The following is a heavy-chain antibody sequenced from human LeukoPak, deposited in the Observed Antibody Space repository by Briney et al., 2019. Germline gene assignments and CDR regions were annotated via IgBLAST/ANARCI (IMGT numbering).Heavy chain of an antibody. CDR1: GFTFSSYG. J-gene: IGHJ4*02. V-gene: IGHV3-30*02. CDR3: AKGGYSSSWPGYFDY. D-gene: IGHD6-13*01. Sequence: GGSLRLSCAASGFTFSSYGMHWVRQAPGKGLEWVAFIRYDGSNKYYADSVKGRFTISRDNSKNTLYLQMNSLRAEDTAVYYCAKGGYSSSWPGYFDYWGQGTLVTVSS. CDR2: IRYDGSNK.